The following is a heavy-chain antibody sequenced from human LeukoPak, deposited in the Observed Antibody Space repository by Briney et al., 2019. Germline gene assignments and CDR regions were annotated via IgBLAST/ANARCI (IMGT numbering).Heavy chain of an antibody. J-gene: IGHJ5*02. CDR1: GYTFTSYD. D-gene: IGHD3-16*02. Sequence: ASVKVSCKASGYTFTSYDTNWVRQATGQGLEWMGWMNPNSGNTGYAQKFQGRVTMTRNTSISTAYMELSSLRSEDTAVYYCARGLRDYVWGSYRYIPWGQGTLVTVSS. CDR3: ARGLRDYVWGSYRYIP. CDR2: MNPNSGNT. V-gene: IGHV1-8*01.